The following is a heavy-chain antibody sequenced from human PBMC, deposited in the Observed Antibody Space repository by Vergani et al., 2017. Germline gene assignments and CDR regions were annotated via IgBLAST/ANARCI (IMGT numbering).Heavy chain of an antibody. J-gene: IGHJ3*02. CDR3: ARAPSSSHCTNGVCYQAAMVTGGAFDI. CDR2: IYYSGST. V-gene: IGHV4-31*02. CDR1: GFTFSSYA. Sequence: VQLLESGGGLVQPGGSLRLSCAASGFTFSSYAMSWVRQAPGKGLEWIGYIYYSGSTYYNPYLKSRVTISVDTSKNQFSLKLSSVTAADTAVYYCARAPSSSHCTNGVCYQAAMVTGGAFDIWGQGTTVTVSS. D-gene: IGHD2-8*01.